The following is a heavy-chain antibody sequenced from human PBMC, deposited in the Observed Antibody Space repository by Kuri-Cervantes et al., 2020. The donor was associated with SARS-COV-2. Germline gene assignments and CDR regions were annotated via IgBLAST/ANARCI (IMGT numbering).Heavy chain of an antibody. CDR2: IGTAGNT. Sequence: GESLKISCAACGFTFSSYDMHWVRQATGKGLEWVSAIGTAGNTYYPGSVKGRFTISRDNAKNSLYLQMNSLRAEDTAVYYCARGLGYCSGGSCYSRSSSDYWGQGTLVTDSS. CDR1: GFTFSSYD. J-gene: IGHJ4*02. D-gene: IGHD2-15*01. CDR3: ARGLGYCSGGSCYSRSSSDY. V-gene: IGHV3-13*01.